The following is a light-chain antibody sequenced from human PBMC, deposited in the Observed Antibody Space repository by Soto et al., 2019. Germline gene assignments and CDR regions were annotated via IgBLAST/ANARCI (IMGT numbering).Light chain of an antibody. CDR1: QSVSSSY. CDR3: QQFGGSPST. V-gene: IGKV3-20*01. Sequence: EIVLTQSPGTLSLSPGERATLSCRASQSVSSSYLAWYQQKPGQAPRLLIYGASSRATGIPDRFSGSGSGTDFTLTISSLEPEDCAVYYCQQFGGSPSTFGGGTKVEIK. J-gene: IGKJ4*01. CDR2: GAS.